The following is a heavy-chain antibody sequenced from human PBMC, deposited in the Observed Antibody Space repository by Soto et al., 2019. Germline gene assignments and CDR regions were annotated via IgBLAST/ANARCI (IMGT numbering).Heavy chain of an antibody. CDR3: ARGEVVLXFLEWPIGGYYYYGMDV. CDR1: GYTFTGYY. V-gene: IGHV1-2*02. Sequence: APVKVSCKASGYTFTGYYMHWVRQAPGQGLEWMGWINPNSGGTNYAQKFQGRVTMTRDTSISTAYMELSRLRSDDTAVYYCARGEVVLXFLEWPIGGYYYYGMDVWGQGTTVTVSS. J-gene: IGHJ6*01. CDR2: INPNSGGT. D-gene: IGHD3-3*01.